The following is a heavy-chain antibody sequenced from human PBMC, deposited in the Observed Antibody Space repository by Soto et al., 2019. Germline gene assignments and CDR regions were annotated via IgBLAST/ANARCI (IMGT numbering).Heavy chain of an antibody. D-gene: IGHD3-3*01. CDR1: SYSINSGYY. J-gene: IGHJ6*02. Sequence: KTSETLSLTCAVSSYSINSGYYWGWIRQPPGKGLQWIGSIYHSGTTYYNPSLKSRVTIAVDTSRNQFSLRLSSVTAADTAVYYCARDAARYYDFWTGPNEDDYYYAMDVWGQGTTVTVSS. CDR2: IYHSGTT. V-gene: IGHV4-38-2*02. CDR3: ARDAARYYDFWTGPNEDDYYYAMDV.